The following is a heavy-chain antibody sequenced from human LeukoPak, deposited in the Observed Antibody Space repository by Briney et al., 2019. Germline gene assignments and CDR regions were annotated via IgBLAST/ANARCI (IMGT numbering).Heavy chain of an antibody. V-gene: IGHV3-33*01. D-gene: IGHD4-23*01. J-gene: IGHJ4*02. CDR1: GFTFSSYG. CDR2: IWYDGSNK. Sequence: GRSLRLSCAASGFTFSSYGMHWVRQAPGKGLEWVAVIWYDGSNKYYAGSVKGRFTISRDNSKNTLYLQMNSLRAEDTAVYYCATLTTVVLDAFDIWGQGILVTASS. CDR3: ATLTTVVLDAFDI.